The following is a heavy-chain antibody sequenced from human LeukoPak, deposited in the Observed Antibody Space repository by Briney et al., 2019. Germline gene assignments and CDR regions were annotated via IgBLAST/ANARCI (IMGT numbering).Heavy chain of an antibody. Sequence: PSETLSLTCTVSGGSISNSSYYWGWIRQPPGKGLEWIGSIYYSGSTYYNPSLKSRVTISVDTSKNQFSLKLSSVTAADTAVYYCARQKLVECSSSYYYYYMDVWGKGTTVTVSS. D-gene: IGHD6-6*01. CDR3: ARQKLVECSSSYYYYYMDV. CDR2: IYYSGST. V-gene: IGHV4-39*01. CDR1: GGSISNSSYY. J-gene: IGHJ6*03.